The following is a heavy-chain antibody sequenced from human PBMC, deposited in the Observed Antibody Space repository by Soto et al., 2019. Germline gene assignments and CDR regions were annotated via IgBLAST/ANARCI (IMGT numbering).Heavy chain of an antibody. V-gene: IGHV3-33*01. CDR3: ARKYCGGGSCYSDPFDI. Sequence: QVQLVESGGGVVQPGRSLRLSCAASGFTFSSYGMHWVRQAPGKGLEWVAVIWYDGSNKYYADSVKGRFTISRDNSKNTLYLQMNSLRAEDTAVYYCARKYCGGGSCYSDPFDIWGQGTMVTVSS. J-gene: IGHJ3*02. D-gene: IGHD2-15*01. CDR1: GFTFSSYG. CDR2: IWYDGSNK.